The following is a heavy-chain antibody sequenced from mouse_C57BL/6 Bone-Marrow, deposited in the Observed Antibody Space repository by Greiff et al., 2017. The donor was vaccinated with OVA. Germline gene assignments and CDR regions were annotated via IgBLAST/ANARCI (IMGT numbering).Heavy chain of an antibody. Sequence: QVQLQQSGAELVRPGTSVKVSCKASGYAFTNYLIEWVKQRPGQGLEWIGVINPGSGGTNYNEKFKGKATLPADKSSSTAYMQLSSLTSEDSAVYFCARRRWLLLWYFDVWGTGTTVTVSS. V-gene: IGHV1-54*01. J-gene: IGHJ1*03. CDR2: INPGSGGT. CDR3: ARRRWLLLWYFDV. D-gene: IGHD2-3*01. CDR1: GYAFTNYL.